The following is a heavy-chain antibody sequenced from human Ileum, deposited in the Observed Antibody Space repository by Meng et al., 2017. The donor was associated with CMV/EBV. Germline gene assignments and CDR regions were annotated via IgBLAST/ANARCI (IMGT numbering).Heavy chain of an antibody. D-gene: IGHD6-19*01. J-gene: IGHJ4*02. CDR1: GDSGAMDSAA. V-gene: IGHV6-1*01. CDR2: TYYRSKWYN. Sequence: GDSGAMDSAAWNWIRQSPSRGLEWLGKTYYRSKWYNDYAESVKGRITINADTSKNQFSLQLISVTPEDTAVYYCAGGGGYTSGWYDYWGQGTLVTVSS. CDR3: AGGGGYTSGWYDY.